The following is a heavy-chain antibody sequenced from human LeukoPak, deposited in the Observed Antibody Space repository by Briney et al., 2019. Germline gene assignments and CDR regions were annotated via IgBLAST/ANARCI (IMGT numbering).Heavy chain of an antibody. J-gene: IGHJ3*02. CDR3: ARDAGIGDHAFDI. CDR2: ISSSSTI. D-gene: IGHD3-10*01. CDR1: GFTFSSYS. Sequence: SGGSLRLSCAASGFTFSSYSMNWVRQAPGKGLEWVSYISSSSTIYYADSVKGRFTISRDNAKNSLYLQMNSLRDEDTAVYYCARDAGIGDHAFDIWGQGTMVTVSS. V-gene: IGHV3-48*02.